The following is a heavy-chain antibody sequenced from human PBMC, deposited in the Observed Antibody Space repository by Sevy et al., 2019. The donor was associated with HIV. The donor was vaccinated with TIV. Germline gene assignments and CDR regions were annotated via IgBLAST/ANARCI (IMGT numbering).Heavy chain of an antibody. V-gene: IGHV4-39*01. D-gene: IGHD3-10*01. CDR3: ARHRTSGLLWFGELSFWFDP. CDR2: IYYSGST. J-gene: IGHJ5*02. CDR1: GGSISSSSYY. Sequence: SETLSLTCTVSGGSISSSSYYWGWIRQPPGKGLEWIGSIYYSGSTYYNPSLKSRVTISVDTSKNPFSLKLSSVTATDTAVYYCARHRTSGLLWFGELSFWFDPWGQGTLVTVSS.